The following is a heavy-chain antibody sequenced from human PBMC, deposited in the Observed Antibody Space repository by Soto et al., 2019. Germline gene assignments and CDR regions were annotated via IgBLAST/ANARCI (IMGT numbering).Heavy chain of an antibody. CDR3: ARSSMVTVDYFDL. J-gene: IGHJ4*02. D-gene: IGHD5-18*01. Sequence: SETLSLTCSVSGDSLKNHYWAWIRHSPGKGLEWIGNIYDSGSTNYSPALKSRVSMSVDTSKNLFSLKMNSVTAADTAVYYCARSSMVTVDYFDLWGKGNVVTVYS. CDR1: GDSLKNHY. CDR2: IYDSGST. V-gene: IGHV4-59*11.